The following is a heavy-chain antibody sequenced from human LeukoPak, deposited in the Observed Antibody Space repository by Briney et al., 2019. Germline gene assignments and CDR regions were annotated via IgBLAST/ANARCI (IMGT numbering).Heavy chain of an antibody. V-gene: IGHV3-23*01. D-gene: IGHD6-13*01. J-gene: IGHJ4*02. CDR2: ISGSGGST. Sequence: GGSLRLSCAASGFTFSGCAMSWVRQAPGKGLEWVSGISGSGGSTYYADSVKGRFTISRDNSKNTLYLQMNSPRAEDTAVYYCAILPGYSSSWYEVDYWGQGTLVTVSS. CDR3: AILPGYSSSWYEVDY. CDR1: GFTFSGCA.